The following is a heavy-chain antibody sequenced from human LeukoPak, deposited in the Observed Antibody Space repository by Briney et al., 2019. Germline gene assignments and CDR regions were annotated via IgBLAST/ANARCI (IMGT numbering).Heavy chain of an antibody. CDR3: AKLWRGSYPRYFDY. J-gene: IGHJ4*02. CDR2: ITDSGGTT. Sequence: RGSLRLSCAASGFTFRNYAMSWVRQAPGKGLEWVSVITDSGGTTFYADSVKGRLTISRDNSKNTLYLQMNSLSAEDSAIYYCAKLWRGSYPRYFDYWGQGALVTVSS. CDR1: GFTFRNYA. V-gene: IGHV3-23*01. D-gene: IGHD1-26*01.